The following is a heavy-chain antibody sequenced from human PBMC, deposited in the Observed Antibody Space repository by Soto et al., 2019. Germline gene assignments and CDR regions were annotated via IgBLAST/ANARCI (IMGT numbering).Heavy chain of an antibody. V-gene: IGHV3-30*18. CDR2: ISYDGNVA. D-gene: IGHD1-1*01. CDR1: GFTFSSYG. J-gene: IGHJ4*02. CDR3: AKEGPITNCYFDY. Sequence: QVQLVESGGGVVQPGRSLRLSCAASGFTFSSYGMHWVRQAPGKGLEWVTVISYDGNVAYYADSVKGRFTISRDNSKNTLYLQMNSLRTEDTAMYYCAKEGPITNCYFDYSGQGTLVTVSS.